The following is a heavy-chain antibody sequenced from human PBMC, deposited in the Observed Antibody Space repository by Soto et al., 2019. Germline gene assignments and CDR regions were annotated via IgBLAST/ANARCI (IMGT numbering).Heavy chain of an antibody. J-gene: IGHJ3*01. V-gene: IGHV3-48*02. CDR2: IGSSGITR. Sequence: EVQLVESGGGLVQPGGSLRLSCAASGFTFSSFTMNWVRQAPGKGLEWVSYIGSSGITRYHADSVKGRFTVSRDNARNSLYLQMNSLRDEDTALYYCARSGGSGYHRYRLGSNDDLDVWGQGTMVTVSP. CDR3: ARSGGSGYHRYRLGSNDDLDV. CDR1: GFTFSSFT. D-gene: IGHD5-12*01.